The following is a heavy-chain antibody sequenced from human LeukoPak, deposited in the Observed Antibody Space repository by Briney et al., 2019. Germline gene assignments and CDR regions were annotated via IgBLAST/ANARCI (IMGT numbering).Heavy chain of an antibody. CDR2: ISSSSYI. V-gene: IGHV3-21*01. CDR1: GFTFSSYS. CDR3: ARTGGGFLTGSTPPYFDY. J-gene: IGHJ4*02. Sequence: GGSLRLSCAASGFTFSSYSMNWVRQAPGKGLEWVSSISSSSYIYYADSVKGRFTISRDNAKNSLYLQMNSLRAEDTAVYYCARTGGGFLTGSTPPYFDYWGQGTLVTVSS. D-gene: IGHD7-27*01.